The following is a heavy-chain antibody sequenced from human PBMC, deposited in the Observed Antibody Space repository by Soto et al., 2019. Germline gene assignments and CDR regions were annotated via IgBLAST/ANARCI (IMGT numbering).Heavy chain of an antibody. CDR2: ISGYNGNT. Sequence: QVQLVQSGAEVKKPGASVMLSCKASGYTFNIYGISWVRQAPAQGLEWMGWISGYNGNTNYAHQLQGRVTVTTDKSTRTAYMELGSLRSDDTAVYYCARGGTGAYSSGRYDYWGQGNLVTVSS. CDR1: GYTFNIYG. D-gene: IGHD6-19*01. CDR3: ARGGTGAYSSGRYDY. V-gene: IGHV1-18*04. J-gene: IGHJ4*02.